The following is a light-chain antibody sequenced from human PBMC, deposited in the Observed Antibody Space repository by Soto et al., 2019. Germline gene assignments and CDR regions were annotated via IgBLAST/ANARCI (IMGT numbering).Light chain of an antibody. CDR2: GAS. CDR1: LIVSSSY. V-gene: IGKV3-20*01. CDR3: QQYGSSPRT. J-gene: IGKJ1*01. Sequence: EIVLTQSPGTLSLSPGERATLSCRASLIVSSSYLAWYQQKPGQAPRLLIYGASSRATGIPDRFSGSGSGTDFTLTISRLEPEDFAVYYCQQYGSSPRTFGQGTKVDIK.